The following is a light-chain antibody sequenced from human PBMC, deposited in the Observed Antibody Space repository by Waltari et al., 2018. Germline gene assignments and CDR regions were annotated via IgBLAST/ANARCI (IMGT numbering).Light chain of an antibody. CDR2: KAS. J-gene: IGKJ2*03. V-gene: IGKV1-5*03. CDR3: QQYNTYSS. Sequence: DIQMTQPPSTPAASVGGTITLTCRASQSISNYLAWYQQKPGKAPKLLIYKASSSGSGVPSRFRGCGSGTEFTLTISSLQPDDFATYYCQQYNTYSSFGQGTKLEIK. CDR1: QSISNY.